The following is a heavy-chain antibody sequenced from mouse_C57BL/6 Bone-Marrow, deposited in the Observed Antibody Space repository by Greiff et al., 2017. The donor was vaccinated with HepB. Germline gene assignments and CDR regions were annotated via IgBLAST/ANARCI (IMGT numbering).Heavy chain of an antibody. CDR2: ISNGGGST. D-gene: IGHD1-1*01. V-gene: IGHV5-12*01. J-gene: IGHJ1*03. CDR3: ARPDYYGSSYGYFDV. CDR1: GFTFSDYY. Sequence: EVKLVESGGGLVQPGGSLKLSCAASGFTFSDYYMYWVRQTPEKRLEWVAYISNGGGSTYYPDTVKGRFTISRDNAKNTLYLQMSRLKSEDTAMYYCARPDYYGSSYGYFDVWGTGTTVTVSS.